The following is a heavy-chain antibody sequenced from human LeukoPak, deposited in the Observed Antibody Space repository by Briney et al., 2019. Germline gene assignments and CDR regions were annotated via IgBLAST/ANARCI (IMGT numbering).Heavy chain of an antibody. CDR1: GYTFNAYY. Sequence: GASVKVSCKASGYTFNAYYIHWVRQAPGQGLEWMGWINPNSGGTNSAQKFQGRVTMTRDTSINTVYMKVRRLRSDDTAVYYCARVQREYNYGNPSPFDYWGQGTLVTVSS. CDR2: INPNSGGT. J-gene: IGHJ4*02. D-gene: IGHD5-18*01. V-gene: IGHV1-2*02. CDR3: ARVQREYNYGNPSPFDY.